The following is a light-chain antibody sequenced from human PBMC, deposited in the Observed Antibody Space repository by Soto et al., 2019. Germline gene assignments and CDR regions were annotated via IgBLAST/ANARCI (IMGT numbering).Light chain of an antibody. CDR2: AAS. CDR3: QKYYSAPET. CDR1: QGICSY. V-gene: IGKV1-27*01. J-gene: IGKJ1*01. Sequence: DIQMTQSPSSLSASVGDRVTITCRASQGICSYLAWYQQKPGKVPKVLIYAASTLHPGVPSRFSGSGSGTEFTLTISNVQPEDVATYYCQKYYSAPETFGQGTKVEIK.